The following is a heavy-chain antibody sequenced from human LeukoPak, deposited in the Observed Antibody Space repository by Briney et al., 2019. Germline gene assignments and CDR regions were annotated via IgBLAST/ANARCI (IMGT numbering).Heavy chain of an antibody. CDR2: IYSGGST. CDR3: ARARWFGECMDV. V-gene: IGHV3-53*01. J-gene: IGHJ6*03. CDR1: GFTFSSYW. Sequence: GGSLRLSCAASGFTFSSYWMSWVRQAPGKGLEWVSVIYSGGSTYYADSAKGRFTISRDNSKNTLYLQMNSLRAEDTAVYYCARARWFGECMDVWGKGTTVTISS. D-gene: IGHD3-10*01.